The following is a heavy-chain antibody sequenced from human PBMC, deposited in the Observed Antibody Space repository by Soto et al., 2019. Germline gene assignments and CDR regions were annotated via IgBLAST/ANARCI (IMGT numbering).Heavy chain of an antibody. D-gene: IGHD3-10*01. J-gene: IGHJ6*03. CDR3: AFISGSGSYYMDV. CDR2: ISGGGETT. CDR1: GFTFSSYA. V-gene: IGHV3-23*01. Sequence: EVQLLESGGGLVQPGGSLRLSCAASGFTFSSYAMWWVRQAPGKGLECVSAISGGGETTYYADSVKGRFTISRDTSKNTLYLQMNGLRAEDSAIYYCAFISGSGSYYMDVWGQGTMVTVSS.